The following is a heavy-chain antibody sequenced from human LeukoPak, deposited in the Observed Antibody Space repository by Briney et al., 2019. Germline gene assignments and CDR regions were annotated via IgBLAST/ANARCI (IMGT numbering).Heavy chain of an antibody. V-gene: IGHV4-59*01. CDR3: AGGNFYDSSGHPYYFHY. D-gene: IGHD3-22*01. J-gene: IGHJ4*02. CDR2: IYYSENT. CDR1: GVSLRSYY. Sequence: PSGTLSLTCPVSGVSLRSYYWSWIRQPPGKGLEGIGYIYYSENTNYNSSLKSRVTISEDTSKNQFSLNLTSVTAADTAVYYCAGGNFYDSSGHPYYFHYWGQGTLVTVPS.